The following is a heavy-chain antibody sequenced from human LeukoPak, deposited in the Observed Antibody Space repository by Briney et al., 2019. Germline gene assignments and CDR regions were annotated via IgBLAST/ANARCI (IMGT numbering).Heavy chain of an antibody. J-gene: IGHJ6*03. V-gene: IGHV3-43*02. Sequence: GGSLRLSCAASGFSFDDYAMHWVRHAPGKGLEWVSLISGDGGSTYYADSVKGRFTISRDNSKNTLYLQMNSLRAEDTAVYYCAKGWRFRAGMGDYYYYMDVWGKGTTVTVSS. CDR2: ISGDGGST. CDR3: AKGWRFRAGMGDYYYYMDV. D-gene: IGHD3-10*01. CDR1: GFSFDDYA.